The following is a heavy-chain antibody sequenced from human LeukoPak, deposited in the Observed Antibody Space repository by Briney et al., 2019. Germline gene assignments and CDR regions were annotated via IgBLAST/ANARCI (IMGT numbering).Heavy chain of an antibody. Sequence: ASVKVSCKASGYTFTSYDINWVRQATGQGLEWMGWMNPNSGNTGYAQKFQGRVTITRNTSISTAYMELSSLRSEDTAVYYCARDYSSGGSYHYYMDVWGKGTTVTVSS. J-gene: IGHJ6*03. CDR1: GYTFTSYD. D-gene: IGHD6-19*01. CDR3: ARDYSSGGSYHYYMDV. V-gene: IGHV1-8*03. CDR2: MNPNSGNT.